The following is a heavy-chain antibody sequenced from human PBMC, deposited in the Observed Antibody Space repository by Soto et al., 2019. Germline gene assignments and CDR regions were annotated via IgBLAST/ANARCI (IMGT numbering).Heavy chain of an antibody. J-gene: IGHJ5*02. CDR3: ARGRRLWFGENWFDP. D-gene: IGHD3-10*01. CDR2: MNPNSGNT. Sequence: ASVKGSCKASGYTFTSYDINWVRQATGQGLEWMGWMNPNSGNTGYAQKFQGRVTMTRNTSISTAYMELSSLRSEDTAVYYCARGRRLWFGENWFDPWGQGTLVTVSS. CDR1: GYTFTSYD. V-gene: IGHV1-8*01.